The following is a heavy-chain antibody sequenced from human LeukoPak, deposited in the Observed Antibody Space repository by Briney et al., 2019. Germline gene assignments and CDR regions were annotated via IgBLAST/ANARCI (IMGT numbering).Heavy chain of an antibody. J-gene: IGHJ4*02. CDR1: GFTFGTYW. D-gene: IGHD5/OR15-5a*01. V-gene: IGHV3-7*01. CDR3: AREGNLPNFDY. Sequence: GGSLRLSCTASGFTFGTYWMTWVRQAPGKGLEWVANIKADGGDKFYVDSVKGRFAISRDNAKRSLYLQMNSLRAEDTAVYYCAREGNLPNFDYWGQGTLVTVSS. CDR2: IKADGGDK.